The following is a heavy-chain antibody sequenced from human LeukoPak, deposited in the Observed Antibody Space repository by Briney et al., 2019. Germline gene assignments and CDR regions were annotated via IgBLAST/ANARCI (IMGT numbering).Heavy chain of an antibody. CDR1: GGSISSYY. CDR2: IYYSGST. D-gene: IGHD3-10*01. V-gene: IGHV4-59*01. Sequence: SETLSLTCTVSGGSISSYYWSWIRQPPGKGLEWIGYIYYSGSTNYNPSLKSRVTISVDTSKNQFSLKLSSVTAADTAVYYCARDRGGSLDYWGQGTLVTASS. J-gene: IGHJ4*02. CDR3: ARDRGGSLDY.